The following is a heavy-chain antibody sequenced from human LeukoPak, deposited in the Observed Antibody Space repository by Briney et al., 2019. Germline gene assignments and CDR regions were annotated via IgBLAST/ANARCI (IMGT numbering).Heavy chain of an antibody. V-gene: IGHV3-66*01. CDR3: ARASYYDFWSGPDWFDP. J-gene: IGHJ5*02. CDR1: GCTVSSNY. Sequence: GGSLRLSCAASGCTVSSNYMSWVRQAPGKGLEWVSVIYSGGSTYYADSVKGRFTISRDNSKNTLYLQMNSLRAEDTAVYYCARASYYDFWSGPDWFDPWGQGTLVTVSS. CDR2: IYSGGST. D-gene: IGHD3-3*01.